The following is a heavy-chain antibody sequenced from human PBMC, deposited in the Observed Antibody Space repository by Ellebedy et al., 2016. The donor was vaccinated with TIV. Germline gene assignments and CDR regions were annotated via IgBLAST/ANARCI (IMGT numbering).Heavy chain of an antibody. CDR3: ARDVAGTTGDS. Sequence: GESLKISCVGSGFTFSDYYMTWIRQAPGKGLEWLSYISDTGGTKIYADSVRGRFTISRDNARSSVYLQMTGLTAEDTAVYYCARDVAGTTGDSWGQGILVAVSS. CDR1: GFTFSDYY. J-gene: IGHJ4*02. V-gene: IGHV3-11*04. D-gene: IGHD1-1*01. CDR2: ISDTGGTK.